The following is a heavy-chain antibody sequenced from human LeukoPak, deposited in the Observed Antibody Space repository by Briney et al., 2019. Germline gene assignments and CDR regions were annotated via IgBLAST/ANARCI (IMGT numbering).Heavy chain of an antibody. Sequence: ASVKVSCKASGYTFTGYYMHWVRQAPGQGLEWMGWINPNSGGTNYAQKFQGRVTMTRDTSISTAYMELSRLRSDDTAVYCCARDQIQLWTRYYYYGMDVWGQGTTVTVSS. D-gene: IGHD5-18*01. CDR1: GYTFTGYY. J-gene: IGHJ6*02. CDR2: INPNSGGT. CDR3: ARDQIQLWTRYYYYGMDV. V-gene: IGHV1-2*02.